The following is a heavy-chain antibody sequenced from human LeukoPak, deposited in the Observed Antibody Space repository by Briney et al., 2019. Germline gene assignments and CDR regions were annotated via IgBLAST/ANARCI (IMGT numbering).Heavy chain of an antibody. Sequence: SETLSLTCTVSGGSISSYYWSWIRQPPGKGLEWIGYIYYSGSTNYNPSLKSRVTISVDTSKNQFSLKLSSVTAADTAVYYCARLRRASYYYYGMDVWGQGTTVTVSS. J-gene: IGHJ6*02. CDR3: ARLRRASYYYYGMDV. CDR1: GGSISSYY. V-gene: IGHV4-59*08. CDR2: IYYSGST.